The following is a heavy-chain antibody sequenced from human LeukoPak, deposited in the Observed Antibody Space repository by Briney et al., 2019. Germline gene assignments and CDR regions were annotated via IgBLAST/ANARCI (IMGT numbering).Heavy chain of an antibody. J-gene: IGHJ3*02. D-gene: IGHD1-26*01. CDR2: ISWNSGSI. CDR3: AKGTGGWELGGNDAFDI. Sequence: GGSLRLSCAASGFTFDDYAMHWVRQAPGKGLEWVSGISWNSGSIGYADSVKGRFTISRDNAKNSLYLQMNSLRAEDTALYYCAKGTGGWELGGNDAFDIWGQGTMVTVSS. V-gene: IGHV3-9*01. CDR1: GFTFDDYA.